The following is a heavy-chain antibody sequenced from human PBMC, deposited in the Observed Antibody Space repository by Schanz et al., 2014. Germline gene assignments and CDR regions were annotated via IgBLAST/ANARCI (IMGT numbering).Heavy chain of an antibody. CDR1: GFTFSYYN. V-gene: IGHV3-21*01. J-gene: IGHJ4*02. CDR2: ISNGGGYI. CDR3: VREESYYGAGSYRY. D-gene: IGHD3-10*01. Sequence: EVQLVESGGGLVKPGGSLRLSCAASGFTFSYYNMNWVRQAPGKGLEWVSSISNGGGYIYYADSVKGRFTISRDDAQNSVYLQMNSLRAEDTSVYHCVREESYYGAGSYRYWGPGTLVTVSS.